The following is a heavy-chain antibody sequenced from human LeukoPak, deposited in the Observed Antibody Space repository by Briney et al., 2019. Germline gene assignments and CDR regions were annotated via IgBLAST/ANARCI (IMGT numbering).Heavy chain of an antibody. J-gene: IGHJ4*02. D-gene: IGHD3-22*01. CDR3: ARGKDYYDSSGYYEN. Sequence: SVKVSCKASGGTFSSYAISWVRQAPGQGLEWMGGIIPIFGTANYAQKFQGRVTITTDESTSTAYMELSSLKSEDTAVYYCARGKDYYDSSGYYENWGQGTLVTVSS. CDR2: IIPIFGTA. V-gene: IGHV1-69*05. CDR1: GGTFSSYA.